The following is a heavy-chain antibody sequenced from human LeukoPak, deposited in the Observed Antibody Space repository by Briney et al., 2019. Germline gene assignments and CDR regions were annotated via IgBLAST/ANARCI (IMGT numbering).Heavy chain of an antibody. CDR2: IYSGGST. CDR1: GFTFSSYA. Sequence: GGSLRLSCAASGFTFSSYAMSWVRQAPGKGLEWVSVIYSGGSTYYADSVKGRFTISRDNSKNTLYLQMNSLRAEDTAVYYCARDKGYGGNSALDYWGQGTLVTVSS. D-gene: IGHD4-23*01. CDR3: ARDKGYGGNSALDY. J-gene: IGHJ4*02. V-gene: IGHV3-66*01.